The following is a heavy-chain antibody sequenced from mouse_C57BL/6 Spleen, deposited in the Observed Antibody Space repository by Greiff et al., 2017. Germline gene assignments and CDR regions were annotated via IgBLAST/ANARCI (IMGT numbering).Heavy chain of an antibody. CDR3: ARGRDDGSFMDY. CDR2: ISYDGSN. CDR1: GYSITSGYY. J-gene: IGHJ2*01. D-gene: IGHD2-3*01. V-gene: IGHV3-6*01. Sequence: EVKLLESGPGLVKPSQSLSLTCSVTGYSITSGYYWNWIRQFPGNKLEWMGYISYDGSNNYNPSLKNPISITRDTSKNQFFLKLNSVTTEDTATYYCARGRDDGSFMDYWGQGTTLTVSA.